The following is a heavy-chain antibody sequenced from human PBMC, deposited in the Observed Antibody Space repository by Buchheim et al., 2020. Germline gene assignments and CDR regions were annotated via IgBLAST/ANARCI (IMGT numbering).Heavy chain of an antibody. Sequence: EVQLVESGGNLVQPGGSLRLSCAVSGFNVRSNYMTWVRQAPGKGLEWVSIIYSGGTTHYADSVRGRFTISSDNSKNTLDLQMNSLRAEDTAVYYCASLYRGSYWGQGTL. CDR3: ASLYRGSY. D-gene: IGHD1-26*01. CDR2: IYSGGTT. V-gene: IGHV3-66*01. J-gene: IGHJ4*02. CDR1: GFNVRSNY.